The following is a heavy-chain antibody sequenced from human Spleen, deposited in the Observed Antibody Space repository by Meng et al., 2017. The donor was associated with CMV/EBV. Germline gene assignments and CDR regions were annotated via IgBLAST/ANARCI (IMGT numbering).Heavy chain of an antibody. CDR1: GFTFSSYN. V-gene: IGHV3-21*01. D-gene: IGHD4-17*01. J-gene: IGHJ5*02. Sequence: GESLKISCAASGFTFSSYNMNWVRQAPGKGLEWVSSISATSSYIYYADSVKGRFTISRDNGKNSLYLQMNSLRGEDTAVYYCARGGSSTVTTSYWFDPWGQGTLVTVSS. CDR3: ARGGSSTVTTSYWFDP. CDR2: ISATSSYI.